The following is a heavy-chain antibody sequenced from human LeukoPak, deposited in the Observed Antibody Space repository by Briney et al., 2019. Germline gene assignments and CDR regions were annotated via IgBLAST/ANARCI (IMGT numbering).Heavy chain of an antibody. D-gene: IGHD2-15*01. J-gene: IGHJ6*03. V-gene: IGHV3-11*01. CDR3: ARVLRYCSGGNRYSGGLGYMDV. CDR1: GFTFSDYN. CDR2: ISRSGSTK. Sequence: GGSLRLSCAASGFTFSDYNMRWIRQAPGKGLEWVSSISRSGSTKYYADSVKGRFTISRDNAKNSLFLQMNSLRAEDTAVYYCARVLRYCSGGNRYSGGLGYMDVWGKGTTVTISS.